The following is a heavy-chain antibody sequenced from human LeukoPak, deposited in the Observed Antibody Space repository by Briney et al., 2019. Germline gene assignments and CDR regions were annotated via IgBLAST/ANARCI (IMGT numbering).Heavy chain of an antibody. CDR3: ARDEGLRNWYFDL. V-gene: IGHV1-46*01. D-gene: IGHD4-17*01. CDR1: GYTFTSYY. CDR2: INPSGGST. J-gene: IGHJ2*01. Sequence: ASVKVSCKASGYTFTSYYMHWVRQAPGQGLEWMGIINPSGGSTSYAQKFQGRVTMTRDTTTSTVYMEQSSLRSEDTAVYYCARDEGLRNWYFDLWGRGTLVTVSS.